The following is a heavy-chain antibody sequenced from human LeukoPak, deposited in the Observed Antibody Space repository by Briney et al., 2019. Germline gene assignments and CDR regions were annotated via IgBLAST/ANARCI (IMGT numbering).Heavy chain of an antibody. CDR1: GFTFSSYS. V-gene: IGHV3-21*01. CDR2: ISSSSSYI. D-gene: IGHD6-13*01. CDR3: ARDRLRLVPGD. Sequence: KPGGSLRLSCAASGFTFSSYSMNWVRQAPGKGLGWVSSISSSSSYIYYADAVKARFTISRDNAKNSLYLRMNSLRAEYTAVYYCARDRLRLVPGDCGEGTLVTVSS. J-gene: IGHJ4*02.